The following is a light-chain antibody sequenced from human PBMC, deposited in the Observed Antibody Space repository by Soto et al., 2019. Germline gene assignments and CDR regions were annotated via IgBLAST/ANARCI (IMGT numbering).Light chain of an antibody. CDR1: QGINNW. V-gene: IGKV1-12*01. CDR3: QQANSFPYT. J-gene: IGKJ2*01. CDR2: AAS. Sequence: DIQMTQSPSSVSASVGDRVTITCRASQGINNWLAWYQEKPGKAAKLLIYAASNLQSGVPSRFSGSGSGTDFTLTISSLQPEDFATYYCQQANSFPYTFGQGTKLEIK.